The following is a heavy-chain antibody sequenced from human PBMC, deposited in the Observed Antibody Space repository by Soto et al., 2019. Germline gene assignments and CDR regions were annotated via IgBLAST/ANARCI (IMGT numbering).Heavy chain of an antibody. CDR2: MNPNSGNT. J-gene: IGHJ4*02. CDR1: GYTCTSYD. CDR3: ARGRRGYCSGGSCYSDY. V-gene: IGHV1-8*01. Sequence: ASVKVSCKASGYTCTSYDINWVRQATGQGLEWMGWMNPNSGNTGYAQKFQGRVTMTRNTSISTAYMELSSLRSEDTAVYYCARGRRGYCSGGSCYSDYWGQGTLVTVSS. D-gene: IGHD2-15*01.